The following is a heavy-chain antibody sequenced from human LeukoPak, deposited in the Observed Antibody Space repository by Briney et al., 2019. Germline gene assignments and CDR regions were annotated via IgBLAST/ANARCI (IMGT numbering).Heavy chain of an antibody. V-gene: IGHV4-34*01. CDR1: GGSFSGYY. D-gene: IGHD2-2*02. CDR3: ARSARYCSSTSCYTRTFDY. CDR2: INHRGST. J-gene: IGHJ4*02. Sequence: SETLSLTCAVYGGSFSGYYWSWIRQPPGKGLEWSGEINHRGSTNYNPSLKSRVTISVDTSKNQFSLKLSSVTAADTAVYYCARSARYCSSTSCYTRTFDYWGQGTLVTVSS.